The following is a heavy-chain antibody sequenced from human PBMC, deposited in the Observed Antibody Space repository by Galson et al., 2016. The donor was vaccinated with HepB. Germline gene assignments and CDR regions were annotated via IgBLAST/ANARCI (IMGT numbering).Heavy chain of an antibody. Sequence: SLRLSCATSGFSFSDYYMTWIRQAPGKGLEWVSYISGTGSSIYYADAVKGRFTISRDNAKKSHYLEMNSLRAEDTALYYRARIGLGIIDRWGQGTLVTVSS. D-gene: IGHD7-27*01. CDR3: ARIGLGIIDR. V-gene: IGHV3-11*04. CDR1: GFSFSDYY. J-gene: IGHJ4*01. CDR2: ISGTGSSI.